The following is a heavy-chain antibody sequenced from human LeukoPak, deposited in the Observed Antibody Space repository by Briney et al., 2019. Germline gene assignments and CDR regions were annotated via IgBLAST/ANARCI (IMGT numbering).Heavy chain of an antibody. CDR1: AFTFSYYA. J-gene: IGHJ3*02. D-gene: IGHD3-9*01. CDR3: AKEYDILTGYYAFDI. V-gene: IGHV3-30*04. Sequence: GGSLRLSCAASAFTFSYYAMHWVRQAPGKGLEWVAVISYDGDNKYYADSVKGRFTISRDNSNTLCLQMNSLRAEDTAVYYCAKEYDILTGYYAFDIWGQGTMVTVSS. CDR2: ISYDGDNK.